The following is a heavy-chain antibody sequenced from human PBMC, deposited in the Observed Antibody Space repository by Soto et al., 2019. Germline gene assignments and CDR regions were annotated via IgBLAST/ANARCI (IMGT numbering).Heavy chain of an antibody. Sequence: QVQLQESGPGLVKPSETLSLTCTVSGGSISSYYWSWIRQPPGKGLEWIGYIYYSGSTNYNPSLKSRVTISVDTSKNQFSLKLSSVTAPDTAEYYCAREGDYGDYGQGYWGQGTLVTVSS. J-gene: IGHJ4*02. D-gene: IGHD4-17*01. CDR2: IYYSGST. CDR1: GGSISSYY. CDR3: AREGDYGDYGQGY. V-gene: IGHV4-59*01.